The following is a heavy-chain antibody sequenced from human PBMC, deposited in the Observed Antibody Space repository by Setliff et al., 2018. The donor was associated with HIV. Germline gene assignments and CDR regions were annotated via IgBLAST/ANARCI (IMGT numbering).Heavy chain of an antibody. D-gene: IGHD2-21*01. Sequence: GGSLRLSCTASGFTFGDYAVSWVRQAPGKGLEWVGFIRRTDNGGTIEYAASVKGRFTISRDDSKSIAYLQVHSLKTEDTAVYYCARAKFPDYWGQGTLVTVSS. CDR3: ARAKFPDY. CDR2: IRRTDNGGTI. V-gene: IGHV3-49*04. CDR1: GFTFGDYA. J-gene: IGHJ4*02.